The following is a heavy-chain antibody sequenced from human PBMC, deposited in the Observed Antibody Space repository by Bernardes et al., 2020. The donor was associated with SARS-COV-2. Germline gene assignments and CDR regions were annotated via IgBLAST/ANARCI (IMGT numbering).Heavy chain of an antibody. D-gene: IGHD5-12*01. V-gene: IGHV3-23*01. CDR1: GFTFSSYA. CDR3: AKDLYFQGPYDGYNSPYYYDGMDV. Sequence: GRSLRLSCAASGFTFSSYAMSWVRQAPGKGLEWVSAISGSAGSTYYADSVKRRFTISRDNSKNTLYLQMNSLRAEDTAVYYCAKDLYFQGPYDGYNSPYYYDGMDVWGQGTTVTVSS. J-gene: IGHJ6*02. CDR2: ISGSAGST.